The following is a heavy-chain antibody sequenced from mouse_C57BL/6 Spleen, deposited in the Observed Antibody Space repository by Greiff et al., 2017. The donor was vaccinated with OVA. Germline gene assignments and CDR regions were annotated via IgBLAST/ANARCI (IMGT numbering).Heavy chain of an antibody. CDR2: IYPGDGDT. CDR1: GYAFSSSW. V-gene: IGHV1-82*01. D-gene: IGHD2-1*01. CDR3: ARTVDYGNYEDF. J-gene: IGHJ2*01. Sequence: QVQLQQSGPELVKPGASVKISCKASGYAFSSSWMNWVKQRPGKGLEWIGRIYPGDGDTNYNGKFKGKATLTADKSSSTAYMQLSSLTSEDSAVYFCARTVDYGNYEDFWGQGTTLTVSS.